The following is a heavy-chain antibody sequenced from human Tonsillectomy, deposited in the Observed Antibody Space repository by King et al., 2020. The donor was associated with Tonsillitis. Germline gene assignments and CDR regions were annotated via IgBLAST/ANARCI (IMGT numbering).Heavy chain of an antibody. D-gene: IGHD2-8*01. J-gene: IGHJ4*02. Sequence: VQLVESGGGVVRPGGSLRLSCAASGFTFDDYGMSWVRQAPGKGLEWVANINWNGGSTGYADSVKGRFTISRDNAKNSLYLQMNSLRAEDTALYYCARLPSISIVLMVYALDSWGQGTLVSVSS. V-gene: IGHV3-20*04. CDR2: INWNGGST. CDR3: ARLPSISIVLMVYALDS. CDR1: GFTFDDYG.